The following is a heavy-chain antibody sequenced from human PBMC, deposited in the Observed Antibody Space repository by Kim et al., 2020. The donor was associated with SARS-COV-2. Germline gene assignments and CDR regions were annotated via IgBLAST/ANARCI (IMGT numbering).Heavy chain of an antibody. CDR3: AKALGGYDCWSGSRMYYYYYYMGV. Sequence: GGSLRLSCAASGFTFSQYGMYWVRQAPGKGLEWVSAISGSGGSTYYADSVKGRFTISRDNSKNTLYLQMNSLRAEDTAVYYCAKALGGYDCWSGSRMYYYYYYMGVWGKGTTVTVSS. V-gene: IGHV3-23*01. J-gene: IGHJ6*03. CDR2: ISGSGGST. D-gene: IGHD3-3*01. CDR1: GFTFSQYG.